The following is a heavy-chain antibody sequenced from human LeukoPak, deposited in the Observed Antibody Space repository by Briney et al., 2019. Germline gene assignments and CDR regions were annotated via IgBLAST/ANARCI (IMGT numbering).Heavy chain of an antibody. J-gene: IGHJ6*02. V-gene: IGHV4-4*07. CDR1: GGSISSYY. D-gene: IGHD6-13*01. CDR2: IYTSGST. CDR3: ARRPVEAAAGSNYYYYYGMDV. Sequence: SETLSLTCTVSGGSISSYYWSWIRQPAGKGLEWIGRIYTSGSTNYNPSLKSRVTMSVDTSKNQFSLKLSSVTAADTAVYYCARRPVEAAAGSNYYYYYGMDVWGQGTTVTVSS.